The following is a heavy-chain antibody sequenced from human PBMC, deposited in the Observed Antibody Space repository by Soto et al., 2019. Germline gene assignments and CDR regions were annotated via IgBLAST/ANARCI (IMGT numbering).Heavy chain of an antibody. D-gene: IGHD2-15*01. CDR3: ATPTRGDCSGGSCYRYYFDY. CDR2: IIPILGIA. V-gene: IGHV1-69*02. CDR1: GGTFSSYT. J-gene: IGHJ4*02. Sequence: QVQLVQSGAEVKKPGSSVKVSCKASGGTFSSYTISWVRQAPGQGLEWMGRIIPILGIANYAQKFQGRVTITADKSTSTAYMELSSLRSEDTAVYYCATPTRGDCSGGSCYRYYFDYWGQGTLVTVSS.